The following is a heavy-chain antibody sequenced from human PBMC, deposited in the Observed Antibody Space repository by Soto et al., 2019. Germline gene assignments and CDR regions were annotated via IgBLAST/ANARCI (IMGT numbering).Heavy chain of an antibody. Sequence: GASVKVSCKASGYTFTSYDINWVRQATGQGLEWMGWMNPNSGNTGYAQKFQGRVTMTRNTSISTAYMELSSLRSEDTAVYYCARGPVVAASNYYYYYMDVWGKGTTVTVSS. CDR1: GYTFTSYD. CDR3: ARGPVVAASNYYYYYMDV. CDR2: MNPNSGNT. J-gene: IGHJ6*03. D-gene: IGHD2-15*01. V-gene: IGHV1-8*01.